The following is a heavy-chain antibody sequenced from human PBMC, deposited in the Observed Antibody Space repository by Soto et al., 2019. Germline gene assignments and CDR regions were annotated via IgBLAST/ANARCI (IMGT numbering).Heavy chain of an antibody. CDR3: ARFAYYYDSSGAPQH. V-gene: IGHV1-18*01. CDR2: ISAYNGNT. Sequence: GASVKVSCKASGYTFTSYGISWVRQAPGQGLEWMGWISAYNGNTNYAQKLQGRVTMTTDTSTSTAYMELRSLRSDDTAVYYCARFAYYYDSSGAPQHWGQGTLVTVSS. D-gene: IGHD3-22*01. J-gene: IGHJ1*01. CDR1: GYTFTSYG.